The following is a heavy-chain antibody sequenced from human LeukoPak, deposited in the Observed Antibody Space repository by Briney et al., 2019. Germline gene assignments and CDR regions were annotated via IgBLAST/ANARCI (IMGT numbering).Heavy chain of an antibody. CDR2: INHSGST. CDR3: ARGRFGELIYDAFDI. V-gene: IGHV4-34*01. Sequence: SETLSLTCAVYGGSFSGYYWSWIRQPPGKGLEWIGEINHSGSTNYNPSLKSRVTMSLDASKNQFSLKLSSATAADTAVYYCARGRFGELIYDAFDIWGQGTRVTVSS. CDR1: GGSFSGYY. D-gene: IGHD3-10*01. J-gene: IGHJ3*02.